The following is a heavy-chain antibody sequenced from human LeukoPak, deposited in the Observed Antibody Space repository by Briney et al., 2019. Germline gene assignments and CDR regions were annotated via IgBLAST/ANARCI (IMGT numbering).Heavy chain of an antibody. CDR3: ARAAVPAAIVNWFDP. CDR1: GGTFSSYA. V-gene: IGHV1-69*05. J-gene: IGHJ5*02. Sequence: SVKVSCKASGGTFSSYAISWVRQAPGQGLEWMGGIIPIFGTANYAQKFQGRVTITTDESTSTAYMELSSLRSDDTAVYYCARAAVPAAIVNWFDPWGQGTLVTVSS. CDR2: IIPIFGTA. D-gene: IGHD2-2*01.